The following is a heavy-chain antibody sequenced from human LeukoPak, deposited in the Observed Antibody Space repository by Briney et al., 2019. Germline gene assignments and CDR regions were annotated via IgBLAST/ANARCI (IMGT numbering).Heavy chain of an antibody. CDR2: IVYTVST. Sequence: SETLSLTPTLSLDSIISNNYYSGSFRQPPGKALEWVGVIVYTVSTYYNPSLKSRVTMPLATSKKHFALNLKSVTAAATPGYYCAREVDQVMDDAFAVWREGPMVTVSS. J-gene: IGHJ3*01. V-gene: IGHV4-39*06. CDR1: LDSIISNNYY. CDR3: AREVDQVMDDAFAV. D-gene: IGHD5-12*01.